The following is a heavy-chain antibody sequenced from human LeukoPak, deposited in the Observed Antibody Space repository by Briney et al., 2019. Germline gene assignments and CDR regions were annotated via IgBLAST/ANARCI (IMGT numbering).Heavy chain of an antibody. CDR3: AREGHSSGWYGGINWFDP. CDR2: INHSGST. CDR1: GGSFSGYY. Sequence: SETLSLTCAVYGGSFSGYYWSWIRQPPGKGLEWIGEINHSGSTNYNPSLKSRVTISVDTSKNQFSLKLSSVTAADTAVYYCAREGHSSGWYGGINWFDPWGQGTLVTVSS. J-gene: IGHJ5*02. V-gene: IGHV4-34*01. D-gene: IGHD6-19*01.